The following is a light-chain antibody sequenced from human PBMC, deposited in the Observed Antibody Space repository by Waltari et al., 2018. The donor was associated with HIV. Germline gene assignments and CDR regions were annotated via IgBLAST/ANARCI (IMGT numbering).Light chain of an antibody. CDR2: KDS. J-gene: IGLJ7*01. CDR1: VLPKQY. CDR3: QSADSSGTDAV. V-gene: IGLV3-25*02. Sequence: SYELTQPPSVSVSPGQTARITCSGDVLPKQYAYWYQQKPGQAPVVGLSKDSESPSGIPERFSGSSSGTTVTLTISGVQAEEEADYYCQSADSSGTDAVFGGGTQLTVL.